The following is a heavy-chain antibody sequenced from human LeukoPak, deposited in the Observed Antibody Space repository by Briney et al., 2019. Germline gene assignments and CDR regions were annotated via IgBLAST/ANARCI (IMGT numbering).Heavy chain of an antibody. CDR2: INGDGSST. J-gene: IGHJ4*02. V-gene: IGHV3-74*01. D-gene: IGHD1-26*01. CDR1: GFTLSSYY. CDR3: AQGGSPGAFDY. Sequence: HPGGSLRLSCAASGFTLSSYYMHRVRQVPGKGLVWVSCINGDGSSTKYADSVKGRFTISRDNAKNMLYLQVNSLRAEDTAVYYCAQGGSPGAFDYWGQGTLVTVSS.